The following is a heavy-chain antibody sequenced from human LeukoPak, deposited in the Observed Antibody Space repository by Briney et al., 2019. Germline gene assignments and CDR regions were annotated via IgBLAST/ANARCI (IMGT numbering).Heavy chain of an antibody. CDR2: IGNNGGGI. Sequence: GVSLRLSCAASGFTFSTYTMYWVRHPPGKRLEWVSIIGNNGGGIHYADSVRGRFTISRDNSKNALYLQMNSLRVEDTAVYYCARDPRNVGLAPWGQGTLVTVSS. D-gene: IGHD2-15*01. CDR1: GFTFSTYT. J-gene: IGHJ5*02. V-gene: IGHV3-23*01. CDR3: ARDPRNVGLAP.